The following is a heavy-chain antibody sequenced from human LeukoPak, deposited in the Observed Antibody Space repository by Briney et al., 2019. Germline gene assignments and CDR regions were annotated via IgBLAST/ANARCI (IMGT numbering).Heavy chain of an antibody. CDR1: GGSFSGYY. CDR3: ARQDEVVTNYFDY. Sequence: PSETLSLTCAVYGGSFSGYYWSWIRQPPGKGLEWIGEINHSGSTNYNPSLKSRVTISVDTSKNQFSLKLSSVTAADTAVYYCARQDEVVTNYFDYWGQGTLVTVSS. J-gene: IGHJ4*02. D-gene: IGHD3-22*01. CDR2: INHSGST. V-gene: IGHV4-34*01.